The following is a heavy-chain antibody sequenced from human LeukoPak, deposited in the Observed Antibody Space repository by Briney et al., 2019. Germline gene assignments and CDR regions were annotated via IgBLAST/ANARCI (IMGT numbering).Heavy chain of an antibody. CDR1: GFTSSSYS. J-gene: IGHJ4*02. CDR2: ISSSSSTI. D-gene: IGHD6-13*01. V-gene: IGHV3-48*04. CDR3: ARSTGYSSSWHDY. Sequence: GGPLSSSVPPSGFTSSSYSMNWAGQAPGKGREGVSYISSSSSTIYYADSVKGRFTISRDNAKNSLYLQMNSLRAEDTAVYYCARSTGYSSSWHDYWGQGTLVTVSS.